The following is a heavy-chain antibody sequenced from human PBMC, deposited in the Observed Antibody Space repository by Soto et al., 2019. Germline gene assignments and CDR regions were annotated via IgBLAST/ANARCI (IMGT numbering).Heavy chain of an antibody. CDR2: IWYDGSNK. CDR3: ARDFRVGAIRAFDI. Sequence: GGSLRLYCAASGFTFSSYGMHWVRQAPGKGLEWVAVIWYDGSNKYYADSVKGRFIISRDNSKNTLYLQMNSLRAEDTAVYYCARDFRVGAIRAFDIWGQGTMVTVSS. J-gene: IGHJ3*02. V-gene: IGHV3-33*01. D-gene: IGHD1-26*01. CDR1: GFTFSSYG.